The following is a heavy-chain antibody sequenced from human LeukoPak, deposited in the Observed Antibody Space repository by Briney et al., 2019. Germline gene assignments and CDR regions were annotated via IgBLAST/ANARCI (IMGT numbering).Heavy chain of an antibody. V-gene: IGHV4-34*01. J-gene: IGHJ4*02. D-gene: IGHD3-9*01. CDR3: ARERPSYYDILTGYYPRSLPYYFDY. Sequence: ASETLSLTCAVYGGSFSGYYWSWIRQPPGKGLEWIGEINHSGSTNYNPSLKSRVTISVDTSKNQFSLKLSSVTAADTAVYYCARERPSYYDILTGYYPRSLPYYFDYWGQGTLVTVSS. CDR2: INHSGST. CDR1: GGSFSGYY.